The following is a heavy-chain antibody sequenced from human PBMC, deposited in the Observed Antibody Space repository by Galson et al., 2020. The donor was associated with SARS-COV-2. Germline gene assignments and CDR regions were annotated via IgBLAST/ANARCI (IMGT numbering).Heavy chain of an antibody. CDR1: GFTFSSSW. J-gene: IGHJ4*02. V-gene: IGHV3-74*01. Sequence: TGGSLRLPCAASGFTFSSSWMHWVRQAPGKGLVWVSRINSDGSSTSYADSVKGRFTISRDNAKNTLYLQMNSLRAEDTAVYYCARVGTRSGWKYYFDYWGQGTLVTVSA. CDR2: INSDGSST. CDR3: ARVGTRSGWKYYFDY. D-gene: IGHD6-19*01.